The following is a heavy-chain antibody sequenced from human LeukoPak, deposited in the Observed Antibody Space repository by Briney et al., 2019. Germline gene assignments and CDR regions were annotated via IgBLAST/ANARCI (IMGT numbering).Heavy chain of an antibody. CDR1: GGTFSSYA. Sequence: SVKVSCKASGGTFSSYAISWVRQAPGQGLEWMGRIIPIFGTPNYAQKFQGRVTITTDESTSTAYMELSSLRSEDTAVYYCARVGDGLNDAFDIWGQGTMVTVSS. CDR2: IIPIFGTP. J-gene: IGHJ3*02. CDR3: ARVGDGLNDAFDI. D-gene: IGHD5-24*01. V-gene: IGHV1-69*05.